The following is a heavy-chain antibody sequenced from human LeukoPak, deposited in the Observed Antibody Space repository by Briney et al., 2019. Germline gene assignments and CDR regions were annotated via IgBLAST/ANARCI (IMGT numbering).Heavy chain of an antibody. V-gene: IGHV1-69*13. D-gene: IGHD6-19*01. CDR2: IIPIFGTT. CDR1: GGTFSSNA. J-gene: IGHJ4*02. CDR3: ARAGENSSGWYLDFRIDY. Sequence: SVKVSCKASGGTFSSNAITWVRQAPGQGLEWMGGIIPIFGTTSYAQKFQDRVTITADESTTTAYMELTNLRSEDTAVYYCARAGENSSGWYLDFRIDYWGQGTLVTVSS.